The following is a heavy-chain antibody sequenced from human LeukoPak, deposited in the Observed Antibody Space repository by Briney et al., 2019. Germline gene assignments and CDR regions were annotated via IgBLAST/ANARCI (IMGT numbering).Heavy chain of an antibody. J-gene: IGHJ6*03. CDR3: ARASPSDYDFWSGYPGNYYYYMDV. CDR1: GGSFSGYY. D-gene: IGHD3-3*01. CDR2: INHSGST. V-gene: IGHV4-34*01. Sequence: PSETLSLTCAVYGGSFSGYYWSWIRQPPGKGLEWIGEINHSGSTNYNPSLKSRVTISVDTSKNQFSLKLSSVTAADTAVYYCARASPSDYDFWSGYPGNYYYYMDVWGKGTTVTVSS.